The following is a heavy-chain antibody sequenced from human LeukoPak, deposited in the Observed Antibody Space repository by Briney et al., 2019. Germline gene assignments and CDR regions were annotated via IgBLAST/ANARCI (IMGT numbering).Heavy chain of an antibody. Sequence: GGSLRLSCAASGFTFSSYAMSWVRQAPGKGLEWVSAISGSGGSTYYADSVKGRFTTSRDNSKNTLYLQMNSLRAEDTAVYYCAKDITMVRGVFDYWGQGTLVTVSS. CDR3: AKDITMVRGVFDY. D-gene: IGHD3-10*01. V-gene: IGHV3-23*01. J-gene: IGHJ4*02. CDR1: GFTFSSYA. CDR2: ISGSGGST.